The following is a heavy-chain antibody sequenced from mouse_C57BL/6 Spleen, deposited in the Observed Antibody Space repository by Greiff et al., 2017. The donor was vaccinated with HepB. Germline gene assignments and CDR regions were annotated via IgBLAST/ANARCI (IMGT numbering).Heavy chain of an antibody. J-gene: IGHJ1*03. CDR3: ANYGSSYSWYFDV. CDR2: IDPSDSYT. D-gene: IGHD1-1*01. V-gene: IGHV1-50*01. Sequence: QVQLQQSGAELVKPGASVKLSCKASGYTFTSYWMQWVKQRPGQGLEWIGEIDPSDSYTNYNQKFKGKATLTVDTSSSTAYMQLSSLTSEDSAVYYCANYGSSYSWYFDVWGTGTTVTVSS. CDR1: GYTFTSYW.